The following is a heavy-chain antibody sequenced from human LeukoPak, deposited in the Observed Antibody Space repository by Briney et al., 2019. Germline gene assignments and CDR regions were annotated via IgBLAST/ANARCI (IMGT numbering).Heavy chain of an antibody. CDR3: ARDLTSGSYRDY. CDR2: ICSGGST. D-gene: IGHD1-26*01. CDR1: GFTVSSNY. J-gene: IGHJ4*02. Sequence: GGSLRLSCAASGFTVSSNYMSWVRQAPGKGLEWVSVICSGGSTYYADSVKGRFTISRDTSKNTLYLQMNSLRAEDTAVYYCARDLTSGSYRDYWGQGTLVTVSS. V-gene: IGHV3-66*01.